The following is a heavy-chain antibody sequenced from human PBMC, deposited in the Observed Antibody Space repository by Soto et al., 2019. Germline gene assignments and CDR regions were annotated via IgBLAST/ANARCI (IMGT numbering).Heavy chain of an antibody. D-gene: IGHD1-20*01. J-gene: IGHJ6*02. V-gene: IGHV3-30*18. CDR3: AKARRITGTLVSYGMDV. CDR1: GFTFSSYG. Sequence: GGSLRLSCAASGFTFSSYGMHWVRQAPGKGLEWVAVISYDGSNKYYADSVKGRFTISRDNSKNTLYLQMNSLRAEDTAVYYCAKARRITGTLVSYGMDVWGQGTTVTVSS. CDR2: ISYDGSNK.